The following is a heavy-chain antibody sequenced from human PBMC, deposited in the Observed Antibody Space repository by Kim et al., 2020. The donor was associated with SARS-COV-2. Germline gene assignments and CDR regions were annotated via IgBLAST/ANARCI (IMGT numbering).Heavy chain of an antibody. D-gene: IGHD2-15*01. J-gene: IGHJ4*02. CDR1: GGTFSSYA. CDR2: IIPIFGTA. CDR3: ARSGFAYCSGGSCYSGGFNY. Sequence: SVKVSCKASGGTFSSYAISWVRQAPGQGLEWMGGIIPIFGTANYAQKFQGRVTITADKSTSTAYMELSSLRSEDTAVYYCARSGFAYCSGGSCYSGGFNYWGQGTLVTVSS. V-gene: IGHV1-69*06.